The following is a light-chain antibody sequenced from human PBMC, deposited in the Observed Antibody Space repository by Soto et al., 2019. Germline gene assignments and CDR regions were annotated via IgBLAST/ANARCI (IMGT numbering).Light chain of an antibody. CDR3: QQRSNWPPYT. CDR2: DAS. J-gene: IGKJ2*01. V-gene: IGKV3-11*01. Sequence: IVLTQSPATLSLSPGERATLSCSASQSVSSYLAWYQPKPGQAPRLLIYDASNWATGIPARFSGSGSGTDFTLTISSLEPEDFAVYYCQQRSNWPPYTFGQGTKLEI. CDR1: QSVSSY.